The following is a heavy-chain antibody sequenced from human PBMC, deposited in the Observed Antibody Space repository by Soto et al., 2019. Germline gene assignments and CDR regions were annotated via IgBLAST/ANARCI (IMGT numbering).Heavy chain of an antibody. CDR2: IYYSGST. J-gene: IGHJ3*01. Sequence: QVQLQESGPGLVKPSETLSLTCTVSGGAINSYYWSWIRQPPGKGLEWIGYIYYSGSTSYNPSLKIRVTISVDTSKNQFSLKLNSVTAADTAVYYCARDCGGDCYSAIDAIDLWGQGTMVSVSS. D-gene: IGHD2-21*02. CDR1: GGAINSYY. CDR3: ARDCGGDCYSAIDAIDL. V-gene: IGHV4-59*01.